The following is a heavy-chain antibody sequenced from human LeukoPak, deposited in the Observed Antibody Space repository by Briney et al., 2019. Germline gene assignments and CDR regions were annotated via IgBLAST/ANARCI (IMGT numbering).Heavy chain of an antibody. CDR2: IYSSDST. Sequence: PSEALPLTCSVSGGSIPAYYWIWMVQPIGKEGEWIVCIYSSDSTNYSPSLKSRVAISVDTSKNQLSLKLSSVTAAGTAVYYCTASGTIAARLHYYYYMDVWGTGTTVTVSS. J-gene: IGHJ6*03. V-gene: IGHV4-4*09. CDR1: GGSIPAYY. CDR3: TASGTIAARLHYYYYMDV. D-gene: IGHD6-6*01.